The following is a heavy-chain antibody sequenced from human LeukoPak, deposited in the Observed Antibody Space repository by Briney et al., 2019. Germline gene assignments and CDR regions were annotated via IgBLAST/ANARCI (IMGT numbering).Heavy chain of an antibody. CDR3: ARVVLTGYYYGMDV. CDR2: IHYSGST. D-gene: IGHD3-9*01. Sequence: SETLSLTCTVSGSMYNYYWSWIRQPPGKGLEWIGYIHYSGSTNYNPSLKSRVTISVDTSKNQFSLKLSSVTAADTAVYYCARVVLTGYYYGMDVWGQGTTVTVSS. V-gene: IGHV4-59*01. J-gene: IGHJ6*02. CDR1: GSMYNYY.